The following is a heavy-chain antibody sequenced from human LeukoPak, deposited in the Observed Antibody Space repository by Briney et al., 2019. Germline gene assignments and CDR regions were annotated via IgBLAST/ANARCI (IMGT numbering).Heavy chain of an antibody. J-gene: IGHJ5*02. CDR2: IYYSGST. CDR3: ARKEDIVATIGWFDP. CDR1: GGSISSSSYY. D-gene: IGHD5-12*01. Sequence: SSETLSLTCTVSGGSISSSSYYWGWIRLPPGKGLEWIGSIYYSGSTYYNPSLKSRVTISVDTSKNQFSLKLSSVTAADTAVYYCARKEDIVATIGWFDPWGQGTLVTASS. V-gene: IGHV4-39*01.